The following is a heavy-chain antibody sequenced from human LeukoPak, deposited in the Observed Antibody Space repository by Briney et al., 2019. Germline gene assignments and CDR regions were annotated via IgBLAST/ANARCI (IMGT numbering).Heavy chain of an antibody. CDR3: ARDYAMTHAFDI. V-gene: IGHV4-59*01. Sequence: QVQLQESGPGLVKPWETLSLTCTVSGGSRSDYYWSWIRQPPGKGREWIGYIYYTGSTNYTPSLKSRVTISVDTSKNQFSLKLSSVTAADTALYYCARDYAMTHAFDIWGQGTLVTVSS. CDR2: IYYTGST. CDR1: GGSRSDYY. D-gene: IGHD2-8*01. J-gene: IGHJ3*02.